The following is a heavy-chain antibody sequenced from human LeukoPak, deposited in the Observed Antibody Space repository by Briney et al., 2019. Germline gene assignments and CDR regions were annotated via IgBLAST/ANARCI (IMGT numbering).Heavy chain of an antibody. CDR2: IYTSGST. V-gene: IGHV4-4*07. CDR1: GGSISSYY. CDR3: ARHVYSGSYSYYYYGMDA. J-gene: IGHJ6*02. D-gene: IGHD1-26*01. Sequence: SETLSLTCTVSGGSISSYYWSWIRQPAGKGLEWIGRIYTSGSTNYNPSLKSRVTMSVDTSKNQFSLKLSSVTAADTAVYYCARHVYSGSYSYYYYGMDAWGQGTTVTVSS.